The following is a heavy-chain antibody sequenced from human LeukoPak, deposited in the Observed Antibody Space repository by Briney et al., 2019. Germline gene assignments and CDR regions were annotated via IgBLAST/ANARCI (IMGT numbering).Heavy chain of an antibody. CDR3: ARAPQGD. D-gene: IGHD3-16*01. CDR1: GFTFSSYE. CDR2: ISSSGRTM. V-gene: IGHV3-48*03. Sequence: GGSLRLSCAASGFTFSSYEMNWVRQAPGKGLEWVSYISSSGRTMYYADSVKGRFTISRDNAKNSLYLQMNSLRAEDTALYYCARAPQGDWGQGTLVTVSS. J-gene: IGHJ4*02.